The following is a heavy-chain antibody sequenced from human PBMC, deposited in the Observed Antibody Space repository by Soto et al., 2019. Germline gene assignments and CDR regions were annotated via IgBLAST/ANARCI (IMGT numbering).Heavy chain of an antibody. D-gene: IGHD2-2*01. Sequence: DVQLVESGGGLVKPGGSLRLSCAASGFSFTNAWMNWVRQAPGKGLEWVGRIKSKTDGGTIDYAAPVKGRFSLSRDDARYTVFLQLNSLKTEDTAVYYCTTDRLYGGYCGSSTNCSGYWGQGTLVTVAS. V-gene: IGHV3-15*07. CDR1: GFSFTNAW. CDR3: TTDRLYGGYCGSSTNCSGY. J-gene: IGHJ4*02. CDR2: IKSKTDGGTI.